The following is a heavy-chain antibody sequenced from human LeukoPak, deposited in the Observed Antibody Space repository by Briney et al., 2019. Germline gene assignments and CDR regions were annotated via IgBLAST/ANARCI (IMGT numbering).Heavy chain of an antibody. J-gene: IGHJ4*02. D-gene: IGHD6-19*01. V-gene: IGHV1-2*06. CDR3: ARFHRSSVAVAGTDY. Sequence: GASVKVSCKASGYTFTGYYMHWVRQAPGQGLEGMGRINPNSGGTNYAQKLQGRVTMTRDTSISTAYMELSRLRSDDTAVYYCARFHRSSVAVAGTDYWGQGTLVTVSS. CDR2: INPNSGGT. CDR1: GYTFTGYY.